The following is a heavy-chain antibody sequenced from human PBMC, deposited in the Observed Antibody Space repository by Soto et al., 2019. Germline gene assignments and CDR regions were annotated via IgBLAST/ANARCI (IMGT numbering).Heavy chain of an antibody. J-gene: IGHJ4*02. CDR3: ARVRPVYDFWSGYPPRGGYFDY. D-gene: IGHD3-3*01. CDR1: GYTFTRYG. CDR2: ISAYNGNT. Sequence: ASVKVSCKASGYTFTRYGISWVRQAPGQGLEWMGWISAYNGNTNYAQKLQGRVTMTTDTSTGTAYMELRSLRSDDTAVYYCARVRPVYDFWSGYPPRGGYFDYWGQGTLVTVSS. V-gene: IGHV1-18*04.